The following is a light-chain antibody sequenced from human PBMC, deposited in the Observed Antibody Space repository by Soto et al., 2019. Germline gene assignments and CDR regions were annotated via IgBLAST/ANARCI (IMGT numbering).Light chain of an antibody. CDR1: SVDICNYNS. Sequence: QSVLTQPRSVSASRGQSVTVSCTGASVDICNYNSVSWNQQQPGKAPQVIIFDVSERPSGVPDRFSESWSDNAASRTICGLQVEDEDSQDQFAHAGKQLGGGTKVTVL. J-gene: IGLJ2*01. CDR2: DVS. CDR3: FAHAGKQ. V-gene: IGLV2-11*01.